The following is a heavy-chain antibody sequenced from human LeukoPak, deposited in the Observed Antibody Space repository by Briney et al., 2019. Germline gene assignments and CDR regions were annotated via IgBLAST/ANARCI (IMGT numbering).Heavy chain of an antibody. V-gene: IGHV3-13*01. D-gene: IGHD6-19*01. CDR3: ARVGVAVAGSPYGMDV. CDR2: IGTAGDT. CDR1: GFTFSSYD. Sequence: GGSLRLSCAASGFTFSSYDMHWVRQPTGKGLEWVSAIGTAGDTYYPGSVKGRFTISRENAKNSLYLQMNSLRAGDTAVYYCARVGVAVAGSPYGMDVWGQGTTVTVSS. J-gene: IGHJ6*02.